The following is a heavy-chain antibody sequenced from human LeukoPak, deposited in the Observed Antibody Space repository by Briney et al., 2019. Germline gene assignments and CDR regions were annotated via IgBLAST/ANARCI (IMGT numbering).Heavy chain of an antibody. Sequence: GGTLRLSCAASRFTFSSYGMSWVRQAPGKGLEWVSGISGSGGSTYYADSAKGRFTISRDNSKNTLYLQMNSLRVEDTAVYYCAKEGGQRSRWSFDFWGQGILVIVSS. CDR3: AKEGGQRSRWSFDF. V-gene: IGHV3-23*01. J-gene: IGHJ4*02. CDR2: ISGSGGST. D-gene: IGHD6-13*01. CDR1: RFTFSSYG.